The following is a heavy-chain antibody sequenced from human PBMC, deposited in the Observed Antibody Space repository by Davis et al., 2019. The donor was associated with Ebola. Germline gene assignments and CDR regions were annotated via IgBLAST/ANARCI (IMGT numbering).Heavy chain of an antibody. CDR1: GGSISSYY. CDR3: ARDLTYYYGMDV. Sequence: MPSETLSLTCTVSGGSISSYYWSWIRQPPGKGLEWIGYIYYSGSTYYNPSLKSRVTISVDTSKNQFSLKLSSVTAADTAVYYCARDLTYYYGMDVWGQGTTVTVSS. CDR2: IYYSGST. J-gene: IGHJ6*02. V-gene: IGHV4-59*12.